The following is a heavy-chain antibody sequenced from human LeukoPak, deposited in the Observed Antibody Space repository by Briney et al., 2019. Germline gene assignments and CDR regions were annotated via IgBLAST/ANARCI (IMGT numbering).Heavy chain of an antibody. D-gene: IGHD3-9*01. J-gene: IGHJ4*02. Sequence: ASVKVSCKASGYTFTSYGIRWVRQAPGQGLEWMGWISAYNGNTNYAQKLQGRVTMTTDTSTSTAYMELRSLRSDDTAVYYCAREGYYDILTGYLSIEDYWGQGTLVTVSS. CDR3: AREGYYDILTGYLSIEDY. V-gene: IGHV1-18*01. CDR2: ISAYNGNT. CDR1: GYTFTSYG.